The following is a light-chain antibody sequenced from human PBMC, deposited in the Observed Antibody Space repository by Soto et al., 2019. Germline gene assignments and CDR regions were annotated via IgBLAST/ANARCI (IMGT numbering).Light chain of an antibody. CDR1: QSISSR. CDR2: DAS. V-gene: IGKV1-5*01. Sequence: DIQKTLSPSTLSASVGDRVTITCRASQSISSRLAWYQQKPGKAPKLLIYDASGLQSGVPSRFSGRGSGTEFTLTISSLQPDDFATYYCQQYDSYVTFGGGTKVDIK. J-gene: IGKJ4*01. CDR3: QQYDSYVT.